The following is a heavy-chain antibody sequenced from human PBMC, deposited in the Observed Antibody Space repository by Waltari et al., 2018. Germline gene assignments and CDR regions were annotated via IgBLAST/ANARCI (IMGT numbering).Heavy chain of an antibody. CDR2: IYPVDSDT. J-gene: IGHJ4*02. CDR3: ARPGSSWYGSFNY. CDR1: GFSFTNYW. V-gene: IGHV5-51*01. Sequence: EVQLVQSGAEVKKPGESLKISCKGSGFSFTNYWIGWVRQRPGKGLEGRGIIYPVDSDTTYSPSFQGQVTISADKSINTVYLQWSSLKASDTAMYYCARPGSSWYGSFNYWGQGTLVTVSS. D-gene: IGHD6-13*01.